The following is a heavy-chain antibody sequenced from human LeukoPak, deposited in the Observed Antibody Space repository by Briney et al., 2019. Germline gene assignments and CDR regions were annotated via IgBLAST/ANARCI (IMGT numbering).Heavy chain of an antibody. CDR2: IKQDGREI. D-gene: IGHD1-26*01. CDR1: GFTLSSYW. J-gene: IGHJ4*02. CDR3: ARDKQVGATYFDY. V-gene: IGHV3-7*01. Sequence: GGSLRLSCAASGFTLSSYWMSWVRQAPGKGLEWVANIKQDGREIYYVDSVKGRFTISRDNAKNSLYLQMNSLRAEDTAVYYCARDKQVGATYFDYWGQGTLVTVSS.